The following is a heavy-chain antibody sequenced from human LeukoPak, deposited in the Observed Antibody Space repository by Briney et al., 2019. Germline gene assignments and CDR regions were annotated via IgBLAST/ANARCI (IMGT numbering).Heavy chain of an antibody. CDR3: ARLFGTANFDY. D-gene: IGHD1-7*01. J-gene: IGHJ4*02. V-gene: IGHV3-21*01. CDR2: ISSSSSYI. CDR1: GFTFSSYS. Sequence: GGSLRLSCAASGFTFSSYSMNWVRQAPGKGLEWVSSISSSSSYIYYADSVKGRFTISRDNSKNPLYLQMNSLRAEDTAVYYCARLFGTANFDYWGQGTLVTVSS.